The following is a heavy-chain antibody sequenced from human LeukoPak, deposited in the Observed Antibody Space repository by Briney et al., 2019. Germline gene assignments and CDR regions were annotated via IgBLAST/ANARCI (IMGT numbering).Heavy chain of an antibody. CDR2: IKEDGSEK. D-gene: IGHD1-26*01. CDR3: ARDVGPSDY. J-gene: IGHJ4*02. CDR1: GFTFSKYY. V-gene: IGHV3-7*01. Sequence: GGSLRLSCAASGFTFSKYYMRWVRQAPGKGLEWVATIKEDGSEKSYEDSVKGRFTISRDNAKNSLYLQMNSLRVEDTAVYYCARDVGPSDYWGQGTLVTVSS.